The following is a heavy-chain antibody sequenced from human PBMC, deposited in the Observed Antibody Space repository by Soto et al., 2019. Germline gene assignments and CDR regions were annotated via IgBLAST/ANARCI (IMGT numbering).Heavy chain of an antibody. Sequence: QITLNESGPTPVKPRQTLTLTCTFSGFSLTTSGVGVGWIRQSPGKAPEWLALIYWDDDKRYSPSLKSRLTITKDTSKDQAVLTMVDLDPADTATYYCAHRVLCTVFGLVTTTAIYFDFWGQGTPVAVSS. V-gene: IGHV2-5*02. J-gene: IGHJ4*02. CDR3: AHRVLCTVFGLVTTTAIYFDF. D-gene: IGHD3-3*01. CDR1: GFSLTTSGVG. CDR2: IYWDDDK.